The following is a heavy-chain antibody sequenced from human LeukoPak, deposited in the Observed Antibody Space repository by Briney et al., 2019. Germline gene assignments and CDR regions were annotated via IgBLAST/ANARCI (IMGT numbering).Heavy chain of an antibody. CDR2: TYYRSKWYN. CDR1: GDSVSSNSAA. V-gene: IGHV6-1*01. D-gene: IGHD6-19*01. CDR3: ARGSAWFWYFDL. J-gene: IGHJ2*01. Sequence: SQTLSLTCAISGDSVSSNSAAWNWIRQSPSRGIEWLGRTYYRSKWYNDYAVSVKSRIVINPDTSKNQFSLQLNSVTPEDTAVYYCARGSAWFWYFDLWGRGTLVTVSS.